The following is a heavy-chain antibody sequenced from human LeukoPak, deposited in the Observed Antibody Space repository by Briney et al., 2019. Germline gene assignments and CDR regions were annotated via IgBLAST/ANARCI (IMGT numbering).Heavy chain of an antibody. CDR2: IFYSGST. Sequence: SETLSLTCTVSGGSISSSSYYWGWIRQPPGKRLEWIGSIFYSGSTYYNPSLKSRVTISVDTSKNQFSLKLSSVTAADTAVYYCFSYYDFWSGYSNPDDAFDIWGQGTMVTVSS. CDR3: FSYYDFWSGYSNPDDAFDI. V-gene: IGHV4-39*01. CDR1: GGSISSSSYY. D-gene: IGHD3-3*01. J-gene: IGHJ3*02.